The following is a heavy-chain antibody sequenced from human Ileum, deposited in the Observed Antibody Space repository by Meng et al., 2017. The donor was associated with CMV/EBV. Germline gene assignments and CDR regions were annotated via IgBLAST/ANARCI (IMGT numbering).Heavy chain of an antibody. CDR3: ARGATSPSDY. Sequence: GESLKISCAASGFTFNNYAMSWVRQAPGKGLEWVSAVTGSGGSTYYADSVKGRFTISRDNSKNTLYLQMNSLRAEDTAVYYCARGATSPSDYWGQGNLVNGAS. CDR2: VTGSGGST. J-gene: IGHJ4*02. CDR1: GFTFNNYA. D-gene: IGHD6-6*01. V-gene: IGHV3-23*01.